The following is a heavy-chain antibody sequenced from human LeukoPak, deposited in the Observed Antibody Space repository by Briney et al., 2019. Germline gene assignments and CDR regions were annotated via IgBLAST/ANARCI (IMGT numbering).Heavy chain of an antibody. CDR2: ISYDGSNK. J-gene: IGHJ6*02. CDR1: GFTFSSYG. Sequence: GGSLRLSCAASGFTFSSYGMHWVRQAPGKGLEWVAVISYDGSNKYYADSVKGRFTISRDNSKNTLYLQMNSLRAEDTAVYYCAKVKYSSSWWDGMDVWGQGTTVTVSS. CDR3: AKVKYSSSWWDGMDV. D-gene: IGHD6-13*01. V-gene: IGHV3-30*18.